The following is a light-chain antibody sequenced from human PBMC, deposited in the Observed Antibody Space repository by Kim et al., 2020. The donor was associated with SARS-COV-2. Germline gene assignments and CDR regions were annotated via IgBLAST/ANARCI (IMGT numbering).Light chain of an antibody. CDR2: EVT. Sequence: HSITISCTGTSSNVVNSNLVSWYQQHPGKAPKLMIYEVTKRPSGVSNRFFGSKSGNTASLTISGLQAEDEADYYCCSYAGSNTYVFGTGTKVTVL. CDR1: SSNVVNSNL. CDR3: CSYAGSNTYV. V-gene: IGLV2-23*02. J-gene: IGLJ1*01.